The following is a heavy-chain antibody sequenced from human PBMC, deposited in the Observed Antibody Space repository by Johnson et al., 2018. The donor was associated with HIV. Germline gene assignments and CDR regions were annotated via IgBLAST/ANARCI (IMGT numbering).Heavy chain of an antibody. J-gene: IGHJ3*02. CDR2: ISWNSGSI. D-gene: IGHD4-23*01. CDR1: GSTFDDYA. Sequence: VQLVESGGGLVQPGGSLRLSCTASGSTFDDYAMHWVRLAPGKGLEWVSGISWNSGSIAYADSVKGRFTISRDNSKNTLYLQMNSLRAEDTAVYYCARDDYGGLDAFDIWGQGTMVTVSS. V-gene: IGHV3-9*01. CDR3: ARDDYGGLDAFDI.